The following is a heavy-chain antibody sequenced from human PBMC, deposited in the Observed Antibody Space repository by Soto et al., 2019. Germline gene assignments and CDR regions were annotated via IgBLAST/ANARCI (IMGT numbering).Heavy chain of an antibody. D-gene: IGHD1-1*01. CDR2: ISFNGIDT. Sequence: WGSLRLSCAASGFTFNSYAMHWVRQAPGQGLEWVAVISFNGIDTYYADSVKGRVTISRDNSRNTLFLQMTSLRTEHTAVFYFARDIERIRRPHHNSVGPGRWGQGTLVTVSS. J-gene: IGHJ4*02. V-gene: IGHV3-30*04. CDR3: ARDIERIRRPHHNSVGPGR. CDR1: GFTFNSYA.